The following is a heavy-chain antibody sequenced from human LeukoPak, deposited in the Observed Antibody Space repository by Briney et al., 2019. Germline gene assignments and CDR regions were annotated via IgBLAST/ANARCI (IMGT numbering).Heavy chain of an antibody. Sequence: GESLKISCKGSGYSFSSYWIGWVRPMSGKGLELMGILYPGDSRTTYNPSFQGQVTISADKSISTAYLQWSSLKASDTAIYYCAKYYDTSGYFDYWGQGTLVTVSS. V-gene: IGHV5-51*01. CDR3: AKYYDTSGYFDY. D-gene: IGHD3-22*01. CDR2: LYPGDSRT. CDR1: GYSFSSYW. J-gene: IGHJ4*02.